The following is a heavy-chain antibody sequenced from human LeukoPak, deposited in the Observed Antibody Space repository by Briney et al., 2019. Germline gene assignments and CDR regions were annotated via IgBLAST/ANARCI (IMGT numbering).Heavy chain of an antibody. J-gene: IGHJ4*02. Sequence: GWSLRLSCGASGFTLSSNWMTWVRQAPGRGLEWVASINQDGSVKYYVDSVKGRFTISRDNARNSLSLQMNSLGVEDTAVYFCARWGQTSGYYYVDNWGQGTLVTVCS. V-gene: IGHV3-7*01. CDR1: GFTLSSNW. CDR2: INQDGSVK. D-gene: IGHD5-12*01. CDR3: ARWGQTSGYYYVDN.